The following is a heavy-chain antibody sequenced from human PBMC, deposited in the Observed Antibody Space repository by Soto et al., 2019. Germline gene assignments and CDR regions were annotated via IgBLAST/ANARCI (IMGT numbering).Heavy chain of an antibody. CDR2: IYYSGST. D-gene: IGHD6-19*01. CDR3: ARGSEAGDAFDI. CDR1: GGSISSYY. V-gene: IGHV4-59*01. Sequence: PSETLSLTCTVSGGSISSYYWSWIRQPPGKGLEWIGYIYYSGSTNYNPSLKSRVTISVDTSKNQFSLKLSSVTAADTAVYYCARGSEAGDAFDIWGQGTMVTDSS. J-gene: IGHJ3*02.